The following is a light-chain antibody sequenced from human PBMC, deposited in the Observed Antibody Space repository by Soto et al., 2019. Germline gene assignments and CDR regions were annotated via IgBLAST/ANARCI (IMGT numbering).Light chain of an antibody. CDR1: QGISQY. CDR2: TAS. CDR3: QQVNSYPLT. Sequence: DIQLTQSPSFLSASVGDRVAITCRASQGISQYVAWYQQKPGSAPKLLIYTASILQNGVPSRFSGTGSATEFTLTISSLQPEDFATYYCQQVNSYPLTFGGGNKLEIK. V-gene: IGKV1-9*01. J-gene: IGKJ4*01.